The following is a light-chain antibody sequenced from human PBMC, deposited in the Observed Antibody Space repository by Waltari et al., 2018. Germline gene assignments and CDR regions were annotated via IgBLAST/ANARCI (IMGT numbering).Light chain of an antibody. J-gene: IGKJ3*01. CDR2: DAA. Sequence: EIVLTQSPATLSLSPGERSTPSCRASQSVSSYLAWYQQKPGQAPRLLIYDAANRATGIPARFSGSGSGTDFTLTISRLEPADFAFYHCQQRSKGITFGPGTKVDIK. CDR3: QQRSKGIT. CDR1: QSVSSY. V-gene: IGKV3-11*01.